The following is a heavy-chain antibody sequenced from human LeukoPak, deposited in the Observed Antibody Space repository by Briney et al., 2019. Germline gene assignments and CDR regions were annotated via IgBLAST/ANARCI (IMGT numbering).Heavy chain of an antibody. J-gene: IGHJ5*02. V-gene: IGHV4-31*02. CDR2: IYYSGST. D-gene: IGHD1-1*01. CDR3: ARGYSFDP. CDR1: GFTFSSYA. Sequence: LRLSCAASGFTFSSYAMSWVRQHPGKGLEWIGYIYYSGSTYYNPSLKSRVTISVDTSKNQFSLKLSSVTAADTAVYYCARGYSFDPWGQGTLVTVSS.